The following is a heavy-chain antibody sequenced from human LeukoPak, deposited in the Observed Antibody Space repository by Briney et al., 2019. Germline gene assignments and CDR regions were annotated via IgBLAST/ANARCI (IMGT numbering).Heavy chain of an antibody. CDR3: ARPRDYYDSSGCPDY. CDR1: GFTFSSYA. Sequence: GGSLRLSCAASGFTFSSYAMHWVRQAPGKGLEWVAVISYDGSNKYYADSVKGRFTISRDNSKNTLYLQMNSLRAEDTAVYYCARPRDYYDSSGCPDYWGQGTLVTVSS. V-gene: IGHV3-30*04. J-gene: IGHJ4*02. CDR2: ISYDGSNK. D-gene: IGHD3-22*01.